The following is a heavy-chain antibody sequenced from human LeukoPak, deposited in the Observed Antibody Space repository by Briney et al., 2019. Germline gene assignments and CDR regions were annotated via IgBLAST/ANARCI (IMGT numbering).Heavy chain of an antibody. V-gene: IGHV3-15*01. CDR3: ARGVGATTHYFDL. J-gene: IGHJ4*02. CDR1: GFTFSNAW. D-gene: IGHD1-26*01. Sequence: GGSLRLSCAASGFTFSNAWMSWVRQAPGKGLEWVGRIKSKTDGGTTDYAAPVKGRFTISRDNAKNSLYLQMTSLRAEDTAVYFCARGVGATTHYFDLWGQGALVTVSS. CDR2: IKSKTDGGTT.